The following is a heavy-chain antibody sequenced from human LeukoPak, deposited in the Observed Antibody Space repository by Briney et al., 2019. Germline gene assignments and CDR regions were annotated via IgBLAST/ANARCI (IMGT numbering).Heavy chain of an antibody. CDR1: GYRFTSYW. CDR2: IYPGDSDT. CDR3: ARRSSSPFIYYFDY. Sequence: GESLQISCKGSGYRFTSYWLGWVRQMPGKGLEWMGIIYPGDSDTRYSPSFQGQVTISADKSISTAYLQWSSLKASDTAMYYCARRSSSPFIYYFDYWGQGTLVTVSS. J-gene: IGHJ4*02. V-gene: IGHV5-51*01. D-gene: IGHD6-13*01.